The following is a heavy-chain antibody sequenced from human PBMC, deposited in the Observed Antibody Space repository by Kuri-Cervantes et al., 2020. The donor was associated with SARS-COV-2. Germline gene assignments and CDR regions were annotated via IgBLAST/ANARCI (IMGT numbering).Heavy chain of an antibody. V-gene: IGHV3-21*01. CDR2: ISSSSSYI. CDR3: ARADLSDFAFDI. CDR1: GFTFSSYS. Sequence: GGSLRLSCAASGFTFSSYSMNWVRQAPGKGLEWVSYISSSSSYIYYADSLKGRFTISRDNAKNSLYLQMNSLRAEDTAVYYCARADLSDFAFDIWGQGAMVTVSS. J-gene: IGHJ3*02. D-gene: IGHD2-21*01.